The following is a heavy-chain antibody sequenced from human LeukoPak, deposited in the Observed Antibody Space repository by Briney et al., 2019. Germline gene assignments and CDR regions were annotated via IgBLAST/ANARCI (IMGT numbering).Heavy chain of an antibody. CDR1: GFTFSTYW. Sequence: TGGSLRLSCAASGFTFSTYWMHWVRQAPGKGLVWVSRINSDGSSTNYADSVKGRFTISRDNAKNTLYLQMNSLRADDTALYYCVFCSGGNCYWGQGTLVTVSS. CDR3: VFCSGGNCY. D-gene: IGHD2-15*01. J-gene: IGHJ4*02. V-gene: IGHV3-74*01. CDR2: INSDGSST.